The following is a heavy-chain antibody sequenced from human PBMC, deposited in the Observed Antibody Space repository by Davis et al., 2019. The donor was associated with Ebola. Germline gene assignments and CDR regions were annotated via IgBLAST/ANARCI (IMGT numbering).Heavy chain of an antibody. V-gene: IGHV1-69*13. J-gene: IGHJ4*02. D-gene: IGHD6-19*01. CDR3: ARFSSSGWYVGNIDY. Sequence: SVKVSCKASGGTFSSYAISWVRQAPGQGLEWMGGIIPIFGTANYAQKFQGRVTITADESTSTAYMELSSLRSEDTAVYYCARFSSSGWYVGNIDYWGQGTLVTVSS. CDR2: IIPIFGTA. CDR1: GGTFSSYA.